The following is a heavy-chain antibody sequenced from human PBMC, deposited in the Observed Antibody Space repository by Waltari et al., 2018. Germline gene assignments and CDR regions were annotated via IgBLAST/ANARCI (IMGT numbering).Heavy chain of an antibody. D-gene: IGHD3-10*01. CDR1: GYTFTSYY. Sequence: VQLVQSGAEVKKPGASVKVSCKASGYTFTSYYMHWVRQAPGKGLVWVARINREGSLISYAASVKGRFTISRDNAKNTLYLQMNSLRAEDTAVYYCARGGGSLDYWGQGTQVTVSS. CDR3: ARGGGSLDY. V-gene: IGHV3-74*02. J-gene: IGHJ4*02. CDR2: INREGSLI.